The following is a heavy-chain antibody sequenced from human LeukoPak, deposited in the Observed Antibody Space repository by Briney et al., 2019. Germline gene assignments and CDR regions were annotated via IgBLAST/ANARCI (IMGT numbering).Heavy chain of an antibody. CDR2: YNITYNVVTA. CDR1: VFTYSNAW. Sequence: GGPLRFSCAACVFTYSNAWMAWVRQAPGRGVEWGGRYNITYNVVTADYAARVKGRFALSRDDSKNMLYLQMNSLKTEDTALYYCTTVSGELPPLEYFGKGGQGTLVTVFS. V-gene: IGHV3-15*03. CDR3: TTVSGELPPLEYFGK. J-gene: IGHJ4*02. D-gene: IGHD1-7*01.